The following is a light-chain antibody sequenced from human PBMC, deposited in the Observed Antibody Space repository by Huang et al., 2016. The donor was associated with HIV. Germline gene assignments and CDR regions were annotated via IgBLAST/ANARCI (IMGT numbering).Light chain of an antibody. V-gene: IGKV1-33*01. CDR1: QDISNY. CDR2: DAS. CDR3: QQYDNLPR. Sequence: DIQMTQSPSSLSASVGDRVTITCQASQDISNYLNWYQQKPGKAPKLLIYDASHLETGVPSRFSGSGCGTDFTFTISSLHPEDIATYYCQQYDNLPRFGGGTKVEIK. J-gene: IGKJ4*01.